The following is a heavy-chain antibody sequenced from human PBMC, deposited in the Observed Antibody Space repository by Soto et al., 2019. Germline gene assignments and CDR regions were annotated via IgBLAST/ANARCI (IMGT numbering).Heavy chain of an antibody. D-gene: IGHD1-26*01. V-gene: IGHV3-48*03. J-gene: IGHJ4*02. CDR1: GFSFNTYE. CDR2: ISSSGSTI. CDR3: AYGGSCDY. Sequence: ESGGGLVQPGGSLRLSCAASGFSFNTYEMNWVRQAPGKGLEWVSYISSSGSTIYHADSVKGRFTVSRDNGKNSLYLQMNSLRAEDTAVYYCAYGGSCDYWGQGTQVTVSS.